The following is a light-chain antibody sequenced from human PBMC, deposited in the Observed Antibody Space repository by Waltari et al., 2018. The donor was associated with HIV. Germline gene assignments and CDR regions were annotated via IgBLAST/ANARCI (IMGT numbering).Light chain of an antibody. CDR2: DAN. CDR1: SGPVTSGHH. CDR3: LLSYSGARPAI. V-gene: IGLV7-46*01. Sequence: QAVVTQEHALTVSPGGTVTLTCGSSSGPVTSGHHPHWFQQKPGQAPRALIYDANNRQSWTPARFSGSLLGGKAALTLSDAQPEDEADYFCLLSYSGARPAIFGGGTKLSVL. J-gene: IGLJ2*01.